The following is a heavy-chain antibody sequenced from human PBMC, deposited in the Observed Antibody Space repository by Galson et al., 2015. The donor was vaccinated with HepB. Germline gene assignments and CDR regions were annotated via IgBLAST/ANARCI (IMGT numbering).Heavy chain of an antibody. V-gene: IGHV3-21*01. CDR3: ARTYSSGFGVLRY. Sequence: SLRLSCAASGFTFSSYSMNWVRQAPGKGLEWVSSISSSSSYIYYADSVKGRFTISRDNAKNSLYLQMNSLRAEDTAVYYCARTYSSGFGVLRYWGQGTLVTVSS. CDR2: ISSSSSYI. D-gene: IGHD6-19*01. CDR1: GFTFSSYS. J-gene: IGHJ4*02.